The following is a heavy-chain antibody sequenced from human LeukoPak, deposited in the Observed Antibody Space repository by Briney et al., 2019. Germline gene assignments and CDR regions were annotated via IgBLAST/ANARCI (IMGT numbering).Heavy chain of an antibody. CDR3: ARGGGLAV. CDR1: GFTFSSYW. V-gene: IGHV3-7*03. J-gene: IGHJ6*02. Sequence: GGSLRLSCAASGFTFSSYWMNWARQAPGKGLEWVASINHNGNVNYYVDSVKGRFTISRDNAKNSLYLQMSNLRAEDTAVYFCARGGGLAVWGQGATVTVSS. D-gene: IGHD3-16*01. CDR2: INHNGNVN.